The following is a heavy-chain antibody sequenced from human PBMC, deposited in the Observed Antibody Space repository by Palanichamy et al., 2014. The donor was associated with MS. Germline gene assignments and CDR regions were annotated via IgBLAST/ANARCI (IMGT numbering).Heavy chain of an antibody. CDR2: IFSGGSK. CDR1: GSTVDRDY. CDR3: ARGGKTTAMLYYFDS. D-gene: IGHD1-14*01. Sequence: EIQLVQSGGDLIQPGGPVRLSCAASGSTVDRDYMMWVRPGLQGRGLEWVSVIFSGGSKYYADSVKGRFSIPRDSSQNTLYLQMNDLRADDTAVYYCARGGKTTAMLYYFDSWGQGALVTVS. J-gene: IGHJ4*02. V-gene: IGHV3-53*01.